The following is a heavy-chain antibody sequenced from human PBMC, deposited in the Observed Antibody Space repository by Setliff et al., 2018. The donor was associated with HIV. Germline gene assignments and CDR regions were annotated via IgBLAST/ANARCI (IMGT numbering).Heavy chain of an antibody. CDR2: ISSDGTNK. D-gene: IGHD3-22*01. CDR1: GFTFNSHP. V-gene: IGHV3-30*04. J-gene: IGHJ3*02. Sequence: GGSLRLSCAASGFTFNSHPMHWVRQAPGKGLEWVAVISSDGTNKYYAGSVEGRFTISRDNSRNTLYLQMNSLTTEDTALYYCARDGITMTVVDDDTFDIWGHGTMVTVSS. CDR3: ARDGITMTVVDDDTFDI.